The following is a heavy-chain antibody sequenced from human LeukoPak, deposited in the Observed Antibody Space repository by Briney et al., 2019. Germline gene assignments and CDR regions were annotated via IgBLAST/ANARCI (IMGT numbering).Heavy chain of an antibody. V-gene: IGHV1-18*01. CDR2: ISAYNGNT. CDR1: GYTFTSYG. Sequence: ASVKVSCKASGYTFTSYGISWVRQAPGQGLEWMGWISAYNGNTNYAQKLQGRVTMTTDTSTSTAYMELSSLRSEDTAVYYCALAARPVYGMDVWGQGTTVTVSS. J-gene: IGHJ6*02. D-gene: IGHD6-6*01. CDR3: ALAARPVYGMDV.